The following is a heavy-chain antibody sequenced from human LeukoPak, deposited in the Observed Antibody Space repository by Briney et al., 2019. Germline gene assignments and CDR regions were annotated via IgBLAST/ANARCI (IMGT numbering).Heavy chain of an antibody. CDR1: GYTFTAYY. J-gene: IGHJ4*02. V-gene: IGHV1-2*02. CDR3: ARDGVSTTPDFDY. Sequence: GASVKVSCKTSGYTFTAYYMYWLRQAPGQGLECMGWIYPNSGATGYAQNFQGRVTMTRDTSVSTIYMELSRLRSDDTAVYYCARDGVSTTPDFDYWGRGTLVTVSS. CDR2: IYPNSGAT. D-gene: IGHD2-8*01.